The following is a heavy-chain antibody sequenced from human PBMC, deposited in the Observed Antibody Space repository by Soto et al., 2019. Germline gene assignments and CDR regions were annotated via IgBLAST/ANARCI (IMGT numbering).Heavy chain of an antibody. D-gene: IGHD3-3*01. J-gene: IGHJ5*02. CDR3: ARGQRFSDWFDP. CDR2: VYSSGGT. CDR1: GGSMSSYY. Sequence: QVHLQQSGPGLVNPSETLSLTCTVSGGSMSSYYWTWIRQPAGKGLEWIGRVYSSGGTHYNPSLKSRVTISLDTSKNQFSFRLLSVTDADTAVYYCARGQRFSDWFDPWGQGTLVTVSS. V-gene: IGHV4-4*07.